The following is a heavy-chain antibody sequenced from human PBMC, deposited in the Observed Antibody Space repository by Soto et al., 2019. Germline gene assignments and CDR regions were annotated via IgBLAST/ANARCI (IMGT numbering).Heavy chain of an antibody. D-gene: IGHD6-13*01. J-gene: IGHJ4*02. Sequence: PGESLKISFKGSGYSFTSYWIGWLRQMPGKGLEWMGIIYPGDSDTRYSPSFQGQVTISADKSISAAYLQWSSLKASDTAMYYCARILSSSWFPFDYWGQGTLVTVSS. CDR1: GYSFTSYW. CDR2: IYPGDSDT. CDR3: ARILSSSWFPFDY. V-gene: IGHV5-51*01.